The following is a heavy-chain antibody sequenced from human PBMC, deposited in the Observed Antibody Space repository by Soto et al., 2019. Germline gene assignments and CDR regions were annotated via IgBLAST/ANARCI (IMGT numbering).Heavy chain of an antibody. Sequence: QVQLVQSGAEVKKPGASVKVSCKASGYTFINYGINWVRQAPGQGLEWMGWISAYNGNTSYAQKYQGRVIMTTDTSTSTAYMELRILKSDDTAVYYCASDGGNVDRGNYYYYMDVWGEGTTVTVSS. J-gene: IGHJ6*03. CDR2: ISAYNGNT. V-gene: IGHV1-18*01. CDR1: GYTFINYG. CDR3: ASDGGNVDRGNYYYYMDV. D-gene: IGHD2-15*01.